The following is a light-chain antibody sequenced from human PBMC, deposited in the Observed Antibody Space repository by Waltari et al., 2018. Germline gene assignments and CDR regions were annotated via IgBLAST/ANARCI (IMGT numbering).Light chain of an antibody. V-gene: IGLV3-21*02. J-gene: IGLJ2*01. CDR3: QVWGSEAEPVV. CDR1: NIGAKA. Sequence: SYVLTQPPSVSVAPGQTATFTCGGQNIGAKAVHRYRHKPGQAPVLVDYYDVDRPSGMPERISGSKSGNTATLAISRVEAGDEADYFCQVWGSEAEPVVFGGGTKLTVL. CDR2: YDV.